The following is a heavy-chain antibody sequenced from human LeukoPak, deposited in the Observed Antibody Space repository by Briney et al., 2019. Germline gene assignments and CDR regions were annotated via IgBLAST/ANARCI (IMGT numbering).Heavy chain of an antibody. V-gene: IGHV3-73*01. CDR3: TRRDGDYGFDY. Sequence: GGSLRLSCAASGFTFSGSAMHWVRQASGKGLEWVGRIRSKANSYATAYAASVKGRFTISRDDSKNTAYLQMNSLKTEDTAVYYCTRRDGDYGFDYWGQGTLVTVSS. J-gene: IGHJ4*02. D-gene: IGHD4-17*01. CDR2: IRSKANSYAT. CDR1: GFTFSGSA.